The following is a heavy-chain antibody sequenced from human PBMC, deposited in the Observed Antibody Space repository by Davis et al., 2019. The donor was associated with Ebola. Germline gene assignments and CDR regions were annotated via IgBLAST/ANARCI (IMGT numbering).Heavy chain of an antibody. CDR2: ISSSISDI. V-gene: IGHV3-21*01. J-gene: IGHJ6*02. D-gene: IGHD6-13*01. Sequence: GESLKISCAASRFTFSTYSMNWVRQTPGMVLEWVSSISSSISDIYYADSVKGRFTISRDNANNTLYLQMNSLRDEDTAVYYCARDAVETHIAGAFAFAYGMDVWGQGTTVTVSS. CDR3: ARDAVETHIAGAFAFAYGMDV. CDR1: RFTFSTYS.